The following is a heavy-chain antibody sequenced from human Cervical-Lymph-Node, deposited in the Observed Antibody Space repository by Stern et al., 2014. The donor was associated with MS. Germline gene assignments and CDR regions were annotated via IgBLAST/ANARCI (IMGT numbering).Heavy chain of an antibody. Sequence: QMQLVESGAEVKKPGASVKVSCKASGYNFPNYDINWVRQATGQGPEWLGWMNCKAGKAAHAPRFRGIVIMTRDTSITTVYMELNSLTSEDTAVYYCARANIGDGDFDYWGRGTLVTVSS. CDR3: ARANIGDGDFDY. J-gene: IGHJ4*02. V-gene: IGHV1-8*01. CDR2: MNCKAGKA. D-gene: IGHD3-10*01. CDR1: GYNFPNYD.